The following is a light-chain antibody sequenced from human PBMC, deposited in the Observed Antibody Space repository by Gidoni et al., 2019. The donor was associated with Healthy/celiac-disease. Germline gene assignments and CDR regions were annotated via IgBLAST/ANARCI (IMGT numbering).Light chain of an antibody. Sequence: EIVLTQSPATLSLSPGERATLSCRASQSVSSYLAWYQQKPGQAPTLLIYDASNMATGIPARCSGSGSGTDFTLTLSSLEPEAFAVYYCHHRSNWTPMYTFGQGTKLEIK. CDR2: DAS. V-gene: IGKV3-11*01. J-gene: IGKJ2*01. CDR1: QSVSSY. CDR3: HHRSNWTPMYT.